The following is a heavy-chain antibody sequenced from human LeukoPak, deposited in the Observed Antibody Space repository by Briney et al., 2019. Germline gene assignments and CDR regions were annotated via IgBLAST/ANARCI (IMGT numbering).Heavy chain of an antibody. CDR1: GFTFSSYS. V-gene: IGHV3-21*01. J-gene: IGHJ4*02. D-gene: IGHD3-22*01. CDR3: ARVTQEDYYDSSGYHYHY. Sequence: GGSLRLSCAASGFTFSSYSMNWVRQAPGKGLEWVSSISSSSSYIYYADSVKGRFTISRDNAKNSLYLQMNSLRAEDTAVYYCARVTQEDYYDSSGYHYHYWGQGTLVTVSS. CDR2: ISSSSSYI.